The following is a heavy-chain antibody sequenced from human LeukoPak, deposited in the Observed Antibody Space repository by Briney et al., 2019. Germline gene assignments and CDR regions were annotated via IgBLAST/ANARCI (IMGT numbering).Heavy chain of an antibody. CDR1: GYTFTSYG. CDR3: ARPRWADSSSPYYFDY. D-gene: IGHD6-6*01. V-gene: IGHV1-18*01. J-gene: IGHJ4*02. Sequence: GASVKVSCKASGYTFTSYGISWVRQAPGQGLEWMGWISAYNGNTNYAQKLQGRVTMTTDTSTSTAYMELRSLRSEDTAVYYCARPRWADSSSPYYFDYWGQGTLVTVSS. CDR2: ISAYNGNT.